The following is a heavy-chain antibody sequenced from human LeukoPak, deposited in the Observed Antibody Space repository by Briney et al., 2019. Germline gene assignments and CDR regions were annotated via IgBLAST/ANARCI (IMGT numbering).Heavy chain of an antibody. CDR1: GGSISSGGYY. J-gene: IGHJ4*02. Sequence: SETLSLTCTVSGGSISSGGYYWSWIRQHPGKGLEWIGYIYYSGSTYYNPSLKSRVTISVDTSKNQFSLKLSSVTAADTAVYYCARLQGVRGVIYTFHFDYWGQGTLVTVSS. D-gene: IGHD3-10*01. CDR2: IYYSGST. CDR3: ARLQGVRGVIYTFHFDY. V-gene: IGHV4-31*03.